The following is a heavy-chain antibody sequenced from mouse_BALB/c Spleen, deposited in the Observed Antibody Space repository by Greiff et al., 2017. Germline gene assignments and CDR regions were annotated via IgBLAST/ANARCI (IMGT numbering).Heavy chain of an antibody. J-gene: IGHJ3*01. D-gene: IGHD1-1*01. Sequence: QVQLKQSGAELVKPGASVKLSCKASGYTFTSYYMYWVKQRPGQGLEWIGEINPSNGGTNFNEKFKSKATLTVDKSSSTAYMQLSSLTSEDSAVYYCTSGVYGSLSWFAYWGQGTLVTVSA. V-gene: IGHV1S81*02. CDR2: INPSNGGT. CDR3: TSGVYGSLSWFAY. CDR1: GYTFTSYY.